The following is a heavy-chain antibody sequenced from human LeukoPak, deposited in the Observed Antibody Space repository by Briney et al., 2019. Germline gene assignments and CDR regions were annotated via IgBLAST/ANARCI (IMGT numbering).Heavy chain of an antibody. J-gene: IGHJ3*02. CDR3: ARREIIAAAGRVEADAFDI. V-gene: IGHV4-39*01. Sequence: PSETLSLTCTVSGGSISSSSYYWVWPRQPPGKGLEWIGSIYYSGSTYYNPSLKSRATISVDTSKNQFSLKLSSVTAADTAVYYCARREIIAAAGRVEADAFDIWGQGTMVTVSS. CDR1: GGSISSSSYY. D-gene: IGHD6-25*01. CDR2: IYYSGST.